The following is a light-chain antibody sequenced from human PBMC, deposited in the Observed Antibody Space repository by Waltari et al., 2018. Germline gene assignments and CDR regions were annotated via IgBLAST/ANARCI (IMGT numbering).Light chain of an antibody. CDR3: ATWGTGLEAGV. CDR2: DND. V-gene: IGLV1-51*01. J-gene: IGLJ2*01. CDR1: SPTNGNNY. Sequence: QSLLAQPPSVSAAPGQKVTISCPGSSPTNGNNYVSWYQQLPGTGPKLLIYDNDKRPPGVPDRFSGSKSGTSATLGITGLQTGDEADYYCATWGTGLEAGVFGGGTTLTVL.